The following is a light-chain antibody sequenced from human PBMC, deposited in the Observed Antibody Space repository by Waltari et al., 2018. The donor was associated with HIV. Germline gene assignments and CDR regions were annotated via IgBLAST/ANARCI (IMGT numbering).Light chain of an antibody. Sequence: QSVLTQPPSVSAAPGQKVTMSCSGTSSDIGTNYVSWYQHVPGMTPKLLIYDNKTRPSGIPDRFSGSKSGTSATLGITGLQTGDEADYYCGTWDGSLSGVVFGGGTKLTVL. CDR1: SSDIGTNY. CDR3: GTWDGSLSGVV. J-gene: IGLJ2*01. CDR2: DNK. V-gene: IGLV1-51*01.